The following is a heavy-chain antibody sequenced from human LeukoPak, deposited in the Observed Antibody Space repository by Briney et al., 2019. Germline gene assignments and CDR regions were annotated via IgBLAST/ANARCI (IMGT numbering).Heavy chain of an antibody. CDR3: ARARVVVTAIPTNYYYYGMDV. V-gene: IGHV4-59*01. CDR2: IYYSGST. J-gene: IGHJ6*02. Sequence: PSETLSLTCTVSGGSISSYYWSWIRQPPGKGLEWIGYIYYSGSTNYNPSLKSRVTISVDTSKNQFSLKLSSVTAADTAVYYCARARVVVTAIPTNYYYYGMDVWGQGTTVTVSS. CDR1: GGSISSYY. D-gene: IGHD2-21*02.